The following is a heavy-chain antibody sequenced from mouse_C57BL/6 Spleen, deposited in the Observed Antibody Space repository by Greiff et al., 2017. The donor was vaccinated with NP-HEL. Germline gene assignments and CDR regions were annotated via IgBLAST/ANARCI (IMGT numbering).Heavy chain of an antibody. Sequence: EVQGVESGGGLVKPGGSLKLSCAASGFTFSSYAMSWVRQTPEQRLEWVATISDGGSYTYYPDNVKGRFTISRDNAKNNLYLQMSHLKSEDTAMYYCARDNYDYDGERPYYAMDYWGQRTSVTVSS. CDR1: GFTFSSYA. J-gene: IGHJ4*01. CDR2: ISDGGSYT. V-gene: IGHV5-4*01. CDR3: ARDNYDYDGERPYYAMDY. D-gene: IGHD2-4*01.